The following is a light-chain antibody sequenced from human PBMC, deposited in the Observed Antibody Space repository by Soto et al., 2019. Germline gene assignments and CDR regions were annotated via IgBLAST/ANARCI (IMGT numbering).Light chain of an antibody. CDR1: QSVSSSY. V-gene: IGKV3-20*01. J-gene: IGKJ1*01. Sequence: EIVMTQSPATLSVSPGERATLSCSASQSVSSSYLVWYQQKPGQAPRLLIYDSSSRATGIPDRFSGSGSGTDFTLTISRLEPEDFAVYYCQQYGSSPPTFGQGTKVDIK. CDR3: QQYGSSPPT. CDR2: DSS.